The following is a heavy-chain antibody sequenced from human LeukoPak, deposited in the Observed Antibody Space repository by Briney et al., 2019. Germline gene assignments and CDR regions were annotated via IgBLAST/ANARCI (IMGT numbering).Heavy chain of an antibody. Sequence: GGSLRLSCAPSGFTFSSYSMNWVRQAPGRGLKWVSSIISSSIYIYYADSVKGRFTISRDNAKNSLYLQMNSLRAEDTAVYYCARAELLWFGEFDAFDIWGQGTMVTVSS. D-gene: IGHD3-10*01. J-gene: IGHJ3*02. CDR1: GFTFSSYS. CDR3: ARAELLWFGEFDAFDI. CDR2: IISSSIYI. V-gene: IGHV3-21*01.